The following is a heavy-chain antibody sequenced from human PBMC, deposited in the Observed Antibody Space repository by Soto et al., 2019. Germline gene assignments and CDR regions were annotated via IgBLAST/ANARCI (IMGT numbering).Heavy chain of an antibody. CDR1: GYTFTSYG. CDR3: ARAYRLRLGELSLLGAFDI. CDR2: ISAYNGNT. J-gene: IGHJ3*02. Sequence: ASVKVSCKASGYTFTSYGISWVRQAPGQGLEWMGWISAYNGNTNYAQKLQGRVTMTTDTSTSTAYMELGSLRSDDTAVYSCARAYRLRLGELSLLGAFDIWGQGTMVTVSS. D-gene: IGHD3-16*02. V-gene: IGHV1-18*04.